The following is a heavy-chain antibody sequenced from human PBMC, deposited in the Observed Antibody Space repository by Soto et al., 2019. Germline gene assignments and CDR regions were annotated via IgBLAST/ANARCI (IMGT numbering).Heavy chain of an antibody. V-gene: IGHV3-30-3*01. CDR2: ISYDGSNK. CDR1: GFTFSSYA. D-gene: IGHD4-4*01. Sequence: GGSLRLSCAASGFTFSSYAMHWVRQAPGKGLEWVAVISYDGSNKYYADSVKGRFTISRDNSKNTLYLQMNSLRAEDTAVYHCAREASNYVEGAFDYWGQGTLVTVSS. CDR3: AREASNYVEGAFDY. J-gene: IGHJ4*02.